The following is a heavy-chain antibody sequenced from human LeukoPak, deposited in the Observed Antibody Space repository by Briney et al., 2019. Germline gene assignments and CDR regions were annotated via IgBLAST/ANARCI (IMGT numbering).Heavy chain of an antibody. CDR3: AKDRSFSPWELKMDV. CDR1: GFTFSSYA. V-gene: IGHV3-23*01. J-gene: IGHJ6*02. D-gene: IGHD3-10*01. CDR2: ISGSGRST. Sequence: GSLRLSCAASGFTFSSYAMSWARQAPGKGLEWVSAISGSGRSTFYADSVKGRFTISRGNSKNTLYLQMNSLRAEDTAVYYCAKDRSFSPWELKMDVWGQGTTVTVSS.